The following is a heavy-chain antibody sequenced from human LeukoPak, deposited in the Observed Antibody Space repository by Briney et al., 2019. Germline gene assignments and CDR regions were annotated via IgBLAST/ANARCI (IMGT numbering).Heavy chain of an antibody. CDR2: ISSSSSYI. CDR1: GFTFSSYS. J-gene: IGHJ5*02. Sequence: GGSLRLSCAASGFTFSSYSMNWVRQAPGKGLEWVSSISSSSSYIYYADSVKGRFTISRDNAKNSLYLQMNSLRAEDTAVYYCARDLGVGAHNWFDPWGQGTLVTVSS. V-gene: IGHV3-21*01. D-gene: IGHD1-26*01. CDR3: ARDLGVGAHNWFDP.